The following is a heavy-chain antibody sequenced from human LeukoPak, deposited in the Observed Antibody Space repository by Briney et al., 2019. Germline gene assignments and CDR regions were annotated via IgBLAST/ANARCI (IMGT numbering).Heavy chain of an antibody. CDR1: GFTFSSYG. Sequence: SGGSLRLSCAASGFTFSSYGMHWVRQAPGKGLEWVAVISYDGSNKYYADSVKGRFTISRDNSKNTLYLQMNSLRAEDTAVYYCAKWGDYGDYGFDHWGQGTLVTVSS. CDR2: ISYDGSNK. V-gene: IGHV3-30*18. D-gene: IGHD4-17*01. J-gene: IGHJ5*02. CDR3: AKWGDYGDYGFDH.